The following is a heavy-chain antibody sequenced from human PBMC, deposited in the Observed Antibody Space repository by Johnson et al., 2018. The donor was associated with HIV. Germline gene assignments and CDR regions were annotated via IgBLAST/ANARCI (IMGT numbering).Heavy chain of an antibody. V-gene: IGHV3-30-3*01. CDR2: ISYDGSNK. CDR1: GFSFSNYP. CDR3: ASLGLDLLVKAPLSVVFDAFDI. J-gene: IGHJ3*02. D-gene: IGHD3-16*01. Sequence: QVQLVESGGGVVQPGRSLRLSCAASGFSFSNYPMHWVRQAPGKGLEWVAVISYDGSNKYYADSVKGRFTISRDNSKNTLYLQMNSLRAEDTAVYYCASLGLDLLVKAPLSVVFDAFDIWGQGTMVTVSS.